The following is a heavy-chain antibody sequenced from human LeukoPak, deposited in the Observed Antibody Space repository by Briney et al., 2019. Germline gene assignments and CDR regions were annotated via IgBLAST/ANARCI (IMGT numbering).Heavy chain of an antibody. V-gene: IGHV3-30*14. Sequence: PGGSLRLSCVGSGFTFNSYLMHWVRQAPGKGLEWVAAISFEGDGGNYADSVKGRFTISRDNFKKTLYLQMNSLRVEDTAVYYCARYDFWKAEGDTAMAAGAKGTPATVAS. J-gene: IGHJ6*04. D-gene: IGHD3-3*01. CDR1: GFTFNSYL. CDR2: ISFEGDGG. CDR3: ARYDFWKAEGDTAMAA.